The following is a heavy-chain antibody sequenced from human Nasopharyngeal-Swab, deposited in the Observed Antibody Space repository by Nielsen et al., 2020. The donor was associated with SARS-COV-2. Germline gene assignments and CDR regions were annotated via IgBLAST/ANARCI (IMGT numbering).Heavy chain of an antibody. J-gene: IGHJ6*03. Sequence: GESLKISCAASGFTFSNYWMHWVRQAPGKGLEWVSAISGSGGSTYYADSVKGRFTISRDNSKNTLYLQMNSLRAEDTAVYYCAKEGSSSSWYYYYYYMDVWGKGTTVTVSS. CDR2: ISGSGGST. V-gene: IGHV3-23*01. CDR3: AKEGSSSSWYYYYYYMDV. D-gene: IGHD6-13*01. CDR1: GFTFSNYW.